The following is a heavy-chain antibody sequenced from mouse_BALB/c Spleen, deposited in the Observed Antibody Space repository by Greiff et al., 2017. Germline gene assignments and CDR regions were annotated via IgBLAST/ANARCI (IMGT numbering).Heavy chain of an antibody. J-gene: IGHJ4*01. D-gene: IGHD2-10*02. CDR1: GYTFTSYY. V-gene: IGHV1S81*02. Sequence: QVQLKESGAELVKPGASVKLSCKASGYTFTSYYMYWVKQRPGQGLEWIGGINPSNGGTNFNEKFKSKATLTVDKSSSTAYMQLSSLTSEDSAVYYCTRGYDYYAMDYWGQGTSVTVSS. CDR2: INPSNGGT. CDR3: TRGYDYYAMDY.